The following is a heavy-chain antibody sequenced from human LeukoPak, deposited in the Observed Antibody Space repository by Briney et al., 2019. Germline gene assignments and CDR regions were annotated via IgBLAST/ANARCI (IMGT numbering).Heavy chain of an antibody. CDR2: IHRSGST. CDR1: GFTFNSYG. Sequence: GSLRLSCAASGFTFNSYGIHWVRQPPGKGLEWIGEIHRSGSTNYNPSLKSRVTISVDKSKNQFSLKLSSVTAADTAIYYCARGSIAMAGTPTPFDIWGQGTMVTVSS. D-gene: IGHD6-19*01. V-gene: IGHV4-4*02. J-gene: IGHJ3*02. CDR3: ARGSIAMAGTPTPFDI.